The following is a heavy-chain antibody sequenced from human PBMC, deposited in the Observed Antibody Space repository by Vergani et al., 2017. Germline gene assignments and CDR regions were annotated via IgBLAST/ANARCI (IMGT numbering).Heavy chain of an antibody. V-gene: IGHV4-34*01. CDR1: GGSFSDYY. J-gene: IGHJ4*02. D-gene: IGHD3-16*02. Sequence: QVQLQERGAGLLKTSETLSLTCGVSGGSFSDYYWSWIRQAPGMGLEWIGEVNHGGSTNYNPSLKSRVSISVDTSKNPFSLQLTSVTAADSALYFCASIARAPTRRNPPPDYWGQGILVTVSS. CDR2: VNHGGST. CDR3: ASIARAPTRRNPPPDY.